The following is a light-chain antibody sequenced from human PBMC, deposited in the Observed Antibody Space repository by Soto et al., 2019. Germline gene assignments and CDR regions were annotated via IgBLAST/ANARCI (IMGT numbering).Light chain of an antibody. CDR1: QSISTW. J-gene: IGKJ2*01. Sequence: IQMTQSPSTLSASVGDRVTITCRASQSISTWLAWYQQQPGKAPKLLIYDASSLQSGVPSRFSGSGSGTEFTLTISSRQPDDFATYYCQQYDSHSSSTFGQGTKLESK. CDR2: DAS. CDR3: QQYDSHSSST. V-gene: IGKV1-5*01.